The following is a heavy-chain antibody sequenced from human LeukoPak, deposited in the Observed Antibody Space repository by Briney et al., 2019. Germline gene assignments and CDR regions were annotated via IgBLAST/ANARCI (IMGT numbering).Heavy chain of an antibody. CDR2: IYGGGNT. Sequence: GGSLRLSCSLSGFIATSNYMAWVRQSPGKGLQWISFIYGGGNTLYADYVRDRFSISRDNSKSTLYLQMSSLRVEDTAVYYCATGGRSGMAFDFWGQGTLVTVSS. CDR3: ATGGRSGMAFDF. V-gene: IGHV3-53*01. J-gene: IGHJ4*02. CDR1: GFIATSNY. D-gene: IGHD2-8*01.